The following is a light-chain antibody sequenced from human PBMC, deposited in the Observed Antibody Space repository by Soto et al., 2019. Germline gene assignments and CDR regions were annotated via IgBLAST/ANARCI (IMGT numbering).Light chain of an antibody. CDR1: SSNIGAGYD. CDR3: QSYDSSLSVLYV. CDR2: GNS. V-gene: IGLV1-40*01. Sequence: QFVLTQLPSVSGAPGQRVTISCTGSSSNIGAGYDVHWYQQLPGTAPKLLIYGNSNRPSGVPDRFSGSKSGTSASLAITGLQAEDEADYYCQSYDSSLSVLYVFGTGTKVTVL. J-gene: IGLJ1*01.